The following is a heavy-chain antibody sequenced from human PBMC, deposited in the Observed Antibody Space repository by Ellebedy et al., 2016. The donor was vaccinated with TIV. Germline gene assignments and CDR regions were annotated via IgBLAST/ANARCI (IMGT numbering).Heavy chain of an antibody. CDR1: GASINNNN. CDR3: ARDRDGYNYGDNYYFDY. D-gene: IGHD5-24*01. J-gene: IGHJ4*02. V-gene: IGHV3-48*01. CDR2: ISSSSSTI. Sequence: PSEPLSLTCAVYGASINNNNWWWSWVRQAPGKGLEWVSYISSSSSTIYYADSVKGRFTISRDNAKNSLYLQMNSLRAEDTAVYYCARDRDGYNYGDNYYFDYWGQGTLVTVSS.